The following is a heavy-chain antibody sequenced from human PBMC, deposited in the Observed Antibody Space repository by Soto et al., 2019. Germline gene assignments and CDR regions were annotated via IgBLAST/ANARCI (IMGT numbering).Heavy chain of an antibody. J-gene: IGHJ5*02. CDR1: GYFFSTYF. D-gene: IGHD6-19*01. V-gene: IGHV1-3*01. Sequence: ASVKVSCKASGYFFSTYFIHWVRQAPGQRPEWMGWINAGNGDSIYSRKFQRRVTFTSDTSARTAHMELTSLTSEDTGVYFCARDIWAVTGPAAHNYFDPWGQGTLVTVSS. CDR3: ARDIWAVTGPAAHNYFDP. CDR2: INAGNGDS.